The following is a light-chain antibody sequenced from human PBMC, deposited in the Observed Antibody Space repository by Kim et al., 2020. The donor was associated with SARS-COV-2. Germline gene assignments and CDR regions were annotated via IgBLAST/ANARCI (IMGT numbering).Light chain of an antibody. V-gene: IGKV1-5*01. CDR2: DAS. CDR3: QQYNSHTLYT. CDR1: QTISTW. Sequence: DIQLTQSPATLSAPVGDRVIISCRASQTISTWLAWYQQKPGRAPKLLIYDASTLESGVPSRFSGSGSGTEFTLTISSLQPDDRATYYCQQYNSHTLYTFGQGTKLEI. J-gene: IGKJ2*01.